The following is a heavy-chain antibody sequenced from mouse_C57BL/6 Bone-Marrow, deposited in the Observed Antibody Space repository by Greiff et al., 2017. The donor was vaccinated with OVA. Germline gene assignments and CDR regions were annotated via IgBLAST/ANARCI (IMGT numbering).Heavy chain of an antibody. CDR1: GYTFTSYW. J-gene: IGHJ3*01. D-gene: IGHD3-2*02. Sequence: VQLQQSGAELAKPGASVKLSCKASGYTFTSYWMHWVKQRPGQGLEWIGYINPSSGYTKYNQKFKDKATLTADKSSSTAYMQLSSLTYEDSAVYYCARRKLRLSSWFAYWGQGTLVTVSA. CDR2: INPSSGYT. CDR3: ARRKLRLSSWFAY. V-gene: IGHV1-7*01.